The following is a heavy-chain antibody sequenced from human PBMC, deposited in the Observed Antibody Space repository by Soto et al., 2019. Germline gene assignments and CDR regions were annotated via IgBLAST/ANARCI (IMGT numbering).Heavy chain of an antibody. CDR2: ISYAGTQK. CDR1: GFTFSHCG. Sequence: PGGSLRLSCATSGFTFSHCGFHCARQAPGKGLEWVAFISYAGTQKYYPDSVRGRFTISRDNSKDTLYLDINSLRAEDAAMYFCVRDEGAPRTYYFDHWGQGALVTVSS. CDR3: VRDEGAPRTYYFDH. J-gene: IGHJ4*02. V-gene: IGHV3-33*05.